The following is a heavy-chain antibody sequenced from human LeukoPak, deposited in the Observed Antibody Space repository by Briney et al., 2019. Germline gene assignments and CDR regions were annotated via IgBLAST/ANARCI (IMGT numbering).Heavy chain of an antibody. Sequence: GGSLRLSCTASGFTFGDYAVNWFRQAPGKGLEWVSSISSSSSYIYYADSVKGRFTISRDNAKNSLYLQMNSLRAEDTAVYYCARVGAFDIWGQGTMVTVSS. CDR1: GFTFGDYA. J-gene: IGHJ3*02. V-gene: IGHV3-21*04. CDR2: ISSSSSYI. CDR3: ARVGAFDI.